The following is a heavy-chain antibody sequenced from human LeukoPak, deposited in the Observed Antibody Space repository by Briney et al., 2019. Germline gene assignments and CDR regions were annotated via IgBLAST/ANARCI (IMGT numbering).Heavy chain of an antibody. CDR1: GFTFSSSA. V-gene: IGHV3-30*02. CDR3: ATHCSGTACHRDY. J-gene: IGHJ4*02. Sequence: PGGSLRLSCAASGFTFSSSAMHWVRQAPGKGLECVAFIQSDGSYKHYSDSVKGRFTISRDNSKNTLYLEMSSLRVVDTAVYYCATHCSGTACHRDYWGQGTLVTVSS. D-gene: IGHD2-2*01. CDR2: IQSDGSYK.